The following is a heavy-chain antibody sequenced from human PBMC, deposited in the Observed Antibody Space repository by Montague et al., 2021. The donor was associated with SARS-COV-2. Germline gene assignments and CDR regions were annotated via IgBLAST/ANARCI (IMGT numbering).Heavy chain of an antibody. CDR2: IDWDDNK. D-gene: IGHD3-9*01. CDR1: GFSLSTSGMC. V-gene: IGHV2-70*20. Sequence: PALVKPTQTLTLTCTFSGFSLSTSGMCVSWVRQPPGKALEWLALIDWDDNKFYSTSLKTRLTISKDTSKNQVVLIMTNVDPVDTATYYCVRSLYDILTGYYLPFDXWGQGTLVTVSS. CDR3: VRSLYDILTGYYLPFDX. J-gene: IGHJ4*02.